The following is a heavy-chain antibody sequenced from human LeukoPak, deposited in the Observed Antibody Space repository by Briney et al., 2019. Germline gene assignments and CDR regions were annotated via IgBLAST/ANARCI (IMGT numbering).Heavy chain of an antibody. CDR3: ARTSRYYTVGFDL. V-gene: IGHV4-31*03. Sequence: SFSCTVSGGSISSGGYYGRRIPQHPGKGLGWIGYIYYSGSTSYNPSLKSRVTISVDTSKNQFSLKLSTVTAADTAVYYCARTSRYYTVGFDLWGQGTLVTVSS. J-gene: IGHJ5*01. CDR1: GGSISSGGYY. D-gene: IGHD3-3*01. CDR2: IYYSGST.